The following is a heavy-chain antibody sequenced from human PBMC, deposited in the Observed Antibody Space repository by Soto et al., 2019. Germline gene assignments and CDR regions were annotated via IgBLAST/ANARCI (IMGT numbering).Heavy chain of an antibody. J-gene: IGHJ5*02. V-gene: IGHV1-8*01. CDR1: GYTFTSYD. CDR3: AREERRGRSWATATNWFDP. Sequence: ASVKVSCKASGYTFTSYDINWVRQATGQGLEWMGWMNPNSGNTGYAQKFQGRVTMTRNTSISTAYMELSSLRSEDTAVYYCAREERRGRSWATATNWFDPWGQGTLVTVSS. D-gene: IGHD6-13*01. CDR2: MNPNSGNT.